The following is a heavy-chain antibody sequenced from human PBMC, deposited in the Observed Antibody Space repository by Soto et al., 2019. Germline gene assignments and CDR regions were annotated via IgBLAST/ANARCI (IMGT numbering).Heavy chain of an antibody. V-gene: IGHV3-33*01. CDR1: GFTFSSYG. J-gene: IGHJ6*02. D-gene: IGHD6-13*01. CDR3: AREGYSSWHYYYGMDV. CDR2: IWYDGSNK. Sequence: GSLRLSCAASGFTFSSYGMHWVRQAPGKGLEWVAVIWYDGSNKYYADSVKGRFTISRDNSKNTLYLQMNSLRAEDTAVYYCAREGYSSWHYYYGMDVWSQGTTVTVSS.